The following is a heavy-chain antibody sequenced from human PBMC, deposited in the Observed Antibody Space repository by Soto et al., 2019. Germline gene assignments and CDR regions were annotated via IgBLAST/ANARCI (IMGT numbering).Heavy chain of an antibody. D-gene: IGHD5-12*01. Sequence: QVQLQQWGAGLLKPSETLSLNCAVTGGSLSGYYWSWIRQPPGKGLEWIGEVKDGGNTNYSPSLRGRVTISSDTSNTQFSLRLNSVTAADTGVYYCARGQEGVVATHWDQGSLVTVSS. V-gene: IGHV4-34*01. CDR1: GGSLSGYY. CDR2: VKDGGNT. J-gene: IGHJ4*02. CDR3: ARGQEGVVATH.